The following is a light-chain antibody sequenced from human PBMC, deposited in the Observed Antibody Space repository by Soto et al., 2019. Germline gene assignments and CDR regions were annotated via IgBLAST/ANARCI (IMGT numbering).Light chain of an antibody. Sequence: QSALTQPASLSGSPGQSITISCTGTSXYIGAXXXXXXXXXXXXXXPXXMISEVNNRPSGVSNRFSGSKSGNTAYLTISGLQVEDEAEYFCFSFTTTSTHVFGTGTKVTV. J-gene: IGLJ1*01. CDR1: SXYIGAXXX. V-gene: IGLV2-14*01. CDR3: FSFTTTSTHV. CDR2: EVN.